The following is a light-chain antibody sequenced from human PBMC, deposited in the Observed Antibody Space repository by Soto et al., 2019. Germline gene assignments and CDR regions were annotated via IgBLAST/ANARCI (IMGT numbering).Light chain of an antibody. CDR1: QSVSTY. J-gene: IGKJ1*01. CDR2: DVS. CDR3: QHRSGWPPWT. Sequence: EIVLTQSPATLSLSPGERATLSCGASQSVSTYLAWYQQKPGQAPRLLIYDVSNRATGIPARFSGSGSGTNFTLTISGLGPEDFAVYYCQHRSGWPPWTFGQGTKVQI. V-gene: IGKV3-11*01.